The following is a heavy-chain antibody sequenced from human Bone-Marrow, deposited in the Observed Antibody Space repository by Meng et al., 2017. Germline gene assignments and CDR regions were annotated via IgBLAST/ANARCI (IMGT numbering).Heavy chain of an antibody. CDR1: GFTFSNAW. V-gene: IGHV3-15*01. J-gene: IGHJ4*02. Sequence: EVDVVGDGGGLVKPGGSLRLSCAASGFTFSNAWMSWVRQAPGRGLEWVARIKSKTDGETPDYAAPVKGRFTISRDDSKNTLYLQMHSLKTEDTAVYYYNWNDFGDYWGQGALVTVSS. D-gene: IGHD1-1*01. CDR2: IKSKTDGETP. CDR3: NWNDFGDY.